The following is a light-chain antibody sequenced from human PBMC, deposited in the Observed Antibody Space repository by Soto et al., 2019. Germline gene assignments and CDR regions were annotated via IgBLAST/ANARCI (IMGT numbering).Light chain of an antibody. J-gene: IGKJ2*01. CDR1: QSVSGD. V-gene: IGKV3-15*01. Sequence: EIVLTQSPATLSVSPGERATLSCRASQSVSGDLAWYQQKPGQAPRLLIYGASTRATGFPARFSGTGSGTEFTLTINSLQSEDSAVYYCQQYSNRPRTFGQGTKLEIK. CDR3: QQYSNRPRT. CDR2: GAS.